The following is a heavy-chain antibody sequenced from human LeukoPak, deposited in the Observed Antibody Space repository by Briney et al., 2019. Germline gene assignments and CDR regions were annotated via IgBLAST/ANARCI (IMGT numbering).Heavy chain of an antibody. CDR1: GFIFSNYA. CDR3: AKDLLLYVWGSYGCFDY. CDR2: IDSTGAYT. V-gene: IGHV3-23*01. J-gene: IGHJ4*02. Sequence: GGSLRLSCAASGFIFSNYAMSWVRQAPGKGLEWVSAIDSTGAYTWYADSVKGRFTISKDSSKNTLYLQMNSLRAEDTAVYYCAKDLLLYVWGSYGCFDYWGQGTLVTVSS. D-gene: IGHD3-16*01.